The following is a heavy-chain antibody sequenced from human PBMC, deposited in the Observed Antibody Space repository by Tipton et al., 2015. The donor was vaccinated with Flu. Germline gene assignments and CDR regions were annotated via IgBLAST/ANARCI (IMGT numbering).Heavy chain of an antibody. Sequence: TLSLTCAVSGYSISSGYYWGWIRQPPGRGLEWIGTFGTMSHSGRTYYNPSLKNRVTISVDTSKNQFSLRLTSVTAADTAVYYCARHQGSSLLPFDYWDQGTLGTVSS. J-gene: IGHJ4*02. D-gene: IGHD1-26*01. CDR1: GYSISSGYY. CDR2: FGTMSHSGRT. V-gene: IGHV4-38-2*01. CDR3: ARHQGSSLLPFDY.